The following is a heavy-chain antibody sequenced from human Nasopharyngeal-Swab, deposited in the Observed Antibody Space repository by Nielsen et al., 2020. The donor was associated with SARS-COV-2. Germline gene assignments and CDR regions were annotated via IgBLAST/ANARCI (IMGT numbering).Heavy chain of an antibody. CDR1: GGSISSYY. D-gene: IGHD6-19*01. V-gene: IGHV4-59*01. CDR3: ARPLRGAVAPFDY. CDR2: IYYSGIT. J-gene: IGHJ4*02. Sequence: SETLSLTCTVSGGSISSYYWSWIRQPPGKGLEWIGYIYYSGITNYNPSFKSRVIISVDTSKNQFSLKLSSVTAADTAVYYCARPLRGAVAPFDYWGQGTLVTVSS.